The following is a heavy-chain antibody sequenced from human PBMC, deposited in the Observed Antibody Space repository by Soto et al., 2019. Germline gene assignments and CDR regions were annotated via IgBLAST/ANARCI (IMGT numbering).Heavy chain of an antibody. D-gene: IGHD6-25*01. CDR1: GYTLSSYD. Sequence: QVQLVQSGAEVKKPGASVKVSCKASGYTLSSYDINWVRQATGQGLEWMGWMNPKSGDTGYAQKFQGRVTMTRNTSISTAYMELSSLTCDDTAVYYCARGDWDSSGGFVPWGQGTLVTVSS. V-gene: IGHV1-8*01. CDR3: ARGDWDSSGGFVP. CDR2: MNPKSGDT. J-gene: IGHJ5*02.